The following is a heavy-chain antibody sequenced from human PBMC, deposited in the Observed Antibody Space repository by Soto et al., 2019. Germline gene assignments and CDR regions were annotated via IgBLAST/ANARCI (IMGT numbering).Heavy chain of an antibody. J-gene: IGHJ5*02. CDR1: GFTLRYYG. Sequence: GAPRLSRAAPGFTLRYYGKYLVPPAPGEGGEWGGFISYDGSSKFYADPMKGRHTISRDNSKNTLYLQMNSLRAEDTAVYYCAKDLVYLPPPLTLSPQGGWFDPWGQGTLVTVS. V-gene: IGHV3-30*18. D-gene: IGHD1-26*01. CDR2: ISYDGSSK. CDR3: AKDLVYLPPPLTLSPQGGWFDP.